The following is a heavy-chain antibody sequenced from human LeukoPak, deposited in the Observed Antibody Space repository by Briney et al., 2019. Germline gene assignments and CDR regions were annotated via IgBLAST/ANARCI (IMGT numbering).Heavy chain of an antibody. CDR1: GFSFISYG. D-gene: IGHD4-17*01. CDR2: MSDDGRSK. J-gene: IGHJ4*02. Sequence: GGSLRLSCAASGFSFISYGMHWVRQAPGKGLEWVGVMSDDGRSKDYADSVKGRFTISRDNSKDTLYLQMNSLRDEDTAVYYCAKRPSDYGDYDYWGQGTLVTVSS. V-gene: IGHV3-30*18. CDR3: AKRPSDYGDYDY.